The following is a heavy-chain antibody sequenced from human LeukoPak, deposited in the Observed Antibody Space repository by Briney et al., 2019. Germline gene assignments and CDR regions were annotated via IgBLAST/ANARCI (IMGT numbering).Heavy chain of an antibody. CDR2: ISAYNGNT. J-gene: IGHJ4*02. V-gene: IGHV1-18*01. CDR1: GYTFTSYG. Sequence: ASVKVSCKASGYTFTSYGISWVRQAPGQGLEWMGWISAYNGNTNYAQKLQGRVTMTTDTSTSTAYMELRSLRSDDTAVYYCARVGLTGTPRLGVIDYWGQGTLVSVSS. D-gene: IGHD1-7*01. CDR3: ARVGLTGTPRLGVIDY.